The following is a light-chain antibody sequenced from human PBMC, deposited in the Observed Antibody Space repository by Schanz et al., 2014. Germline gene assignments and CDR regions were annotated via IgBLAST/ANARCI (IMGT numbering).Light chain of an antibody. Sequence: EIVLTQSPGTLSLSPGERATLSCRASQSFSSYLAWYQQKPGQTPRLLIYDTSNRATGVPARFSGSGSGTDFTLTISSLEPEDFAVYYCQQRSNWPRLTFGGGTRVEMK. CDR2: DTS. CDR1: QSFSSY. J-gene: IGKJ4*01. CDR3: QQRSNWPRLT. V-gene: IGKV3-11*01.